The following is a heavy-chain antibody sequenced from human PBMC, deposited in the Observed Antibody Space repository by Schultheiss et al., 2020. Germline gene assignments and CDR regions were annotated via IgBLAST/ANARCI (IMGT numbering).Heavy chain of an antibody. CDR1: GGSISSSNW. CDR3: AKQQWLATHWYFDL. CDR2: IYYSGST. Sequence: SETLSLTCAVSGGSISSSNWWSWVRQPPGKGLEWIGYIYYSGSTYYNPSLKSRVTISVDTSKNQFSLKLSSVTAADTAVYYCAKQQWLATHWYFDLWGRGTLVNVYS. J-gene: IGHJ2*01. D-gene: IGHD6-19*01. V-gene: IGHV4-4*02.